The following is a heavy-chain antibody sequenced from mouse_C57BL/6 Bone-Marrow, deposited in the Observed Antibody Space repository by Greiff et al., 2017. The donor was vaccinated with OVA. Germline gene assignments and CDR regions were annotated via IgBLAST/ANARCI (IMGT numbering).Heavy chain of an antibody. Sequence: EVQRVESGEGLVKPGGSLKLSCAASGFTFSSYAMSWVRQTPEKRLEWVAYISSGGDYIYYADTVKGRFTISRDNARNTLYLQMSSLKSEDTAMYYCTREGTAGDYYAMDYWGQGTSVTVSS. CDR3: TREGTAGDYYAMDY. J-gene: IGHJ4*01. CDR2: ISSGGDYI. CDR1: GFTFSSYA. D-gene: IGHD3-3*01. V-gene: IGHV5-9-1*02.